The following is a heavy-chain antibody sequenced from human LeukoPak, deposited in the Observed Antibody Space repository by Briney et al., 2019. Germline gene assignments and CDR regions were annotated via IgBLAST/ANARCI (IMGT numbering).Heavy chain of an antibody. J-gene: IGHJ4*02. Sequence: GGSLRLSCSASGFTFSSYSMNWVRQPPGKGLEWVSSISSSSSYIYYAASVKGRFTISRDNSKNSLYLQMNSLRAEDTALYYCAKAVGGIAAGYDYWGQGTLVTVSS. CDR1: GFTFSSYS. D-gene: IGHD6-13*01. V-gene: IGHV3-21*04. CDR3: AKAVGGIAAGYDY. CDR2: ISSSSSYI.